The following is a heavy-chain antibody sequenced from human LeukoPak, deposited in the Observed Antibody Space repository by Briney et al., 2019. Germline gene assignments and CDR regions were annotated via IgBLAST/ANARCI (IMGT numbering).Heavy chain of an antibody. J-gene: IGHJ4*02. D-gene: IGHD3-3*01. CDR2: IKHDGSEK. CDR1: GFIFTNYF. Sequence: RSGGSLRLSCAASGFIFTNYFMSWVRQAPGKGLEWVASIKHDGSEKYYVDSVRGRFTISRDNTMNSLYLQMSSLRAEDTAVYYCATDRGWRTSGYYLYYFEYWSQGTLVTFSS. CDR3: ATDRGWRTSGYYLYYFEY. V-gene: IGHV3-7*01.